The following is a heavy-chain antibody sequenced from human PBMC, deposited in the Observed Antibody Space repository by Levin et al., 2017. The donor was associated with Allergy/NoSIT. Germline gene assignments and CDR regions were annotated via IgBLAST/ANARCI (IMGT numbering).Heavy chain of an antibody. CDR1: GFTFSSYA. J-gene: IGHJ4*02. Sequence: TGGSLRLSCAASGFTFSSYAMHWVRQAPGKGLEWVAVISYDGSNKYYADSVKGRFTISRDNSKNTLYLQMNSLRAEDTAVYYCARDRWRASGLLSWGFDYWGQGTLVTVSS. D-gene: IGHD2-21*02. V-gene: IGHV3-30*04. CDR2: ISYDGSNK. CDR3: ARDRWRASGLLSWGFDY.